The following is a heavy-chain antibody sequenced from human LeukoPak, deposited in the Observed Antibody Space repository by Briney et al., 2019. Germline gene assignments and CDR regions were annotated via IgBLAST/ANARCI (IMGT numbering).Heavy chain of an antibody. CDR2: IYHSGST. CDR3: ARRYVWGSYRHIDY. V-gene: IGHV4-39*07. D-gene: IGHD3-16*02. CDR1: GGSISSSSYY. Sequence: SETLSLTCTVSGGSISSSSYYWGWIRQPPGTGLEWIGSIYHSGSTNYNPSLKSRVTISVDKSKNQFSLKLSSVTAADTAVYYCARRYVWGSYRHIDYWGQGTLVTVSS. J-gene: IGHJ4*02.